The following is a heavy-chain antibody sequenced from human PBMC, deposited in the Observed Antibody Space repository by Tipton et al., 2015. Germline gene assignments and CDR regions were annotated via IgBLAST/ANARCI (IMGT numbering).Heavy chain of an antibody. V-gene: IGHV4-38-2*01. CDR1: AYSISSDYY. Sequence: TLSLTCAVSAYSISSDYYWGWIRQPPGKGLEWIGSISHSGSTYYNPSLRSRVTISRDTSKNQFSLRLSSVTAADTAVYYCACQDYDILTRDYQTVDYWGQGTLVTVSS. CDR3: ACQDYDILTRDYQTVDY. CDR2: ISHSGST. J-gene: IGHJ4*02. D-gene: IGHD3-9*01.